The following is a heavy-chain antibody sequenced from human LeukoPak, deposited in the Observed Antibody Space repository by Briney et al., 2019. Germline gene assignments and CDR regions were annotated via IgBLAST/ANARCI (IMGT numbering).Heavy chain of an antibody. CDR1: GFTFSDYY. CDR3: ARAGFLITFGGVIS. J-gene: IGHJ5*02. D-gene: IGHD3-16*02. V-gene: IGHV3-11*04. Sequence: GGSLRLSCAASGFTFSDYYMSWIRQATGKGLEGVASISSSGSTMYYADSVKGRFTISRDDAKNSLYLKMNSLRAEDTAIYYCARAGFLITFGGVISWGQGTLVTVSS. CDR2: ISSSGSTM.